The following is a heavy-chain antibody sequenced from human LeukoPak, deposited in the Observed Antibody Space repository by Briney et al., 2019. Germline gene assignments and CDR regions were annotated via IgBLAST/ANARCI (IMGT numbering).Heavy chain of an antibody. Sequence: PGGSLRLSIAAAGFTFNNASMNWVRQAPWKGLEWVGRTKSKTDGGTTDYAAPVKGRITISRDDSKNTVYLQMNSLKTEDTAMYYCATWGPFRGDRYYFVYWGQGTPVTVSS. V-gene: IGHV3-15*01. CDR3: ATWGPFRGDRYYFVY. D-gene: IGHD2-21*02. CDR1: GFTFNNAS. J-gene: IGHJ4*02. CDR2: TKSKTDGGTT.